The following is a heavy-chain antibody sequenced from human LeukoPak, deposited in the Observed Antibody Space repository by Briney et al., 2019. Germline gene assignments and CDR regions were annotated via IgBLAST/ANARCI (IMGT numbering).Heavy chain of an antibody. Sequence: SETLSLTCIVSGSSISTYYWSWIRRSPGKGLEWIGYIYSSGSTNYNPSLKRRVIISVDTSKNQFSLKLSSVTAADTAVYYCARHGAPYYYDSNTWFDPWGQGTLVTVSS. CDR1: GSSISTYY. CDR2: IYSSGST. J-gene: IGHJ5*02. D-gene: IGHD3-22*01. CDR3: ARHGAPYYYDSNTWFDP. V-gene: IGHV4-4*09.